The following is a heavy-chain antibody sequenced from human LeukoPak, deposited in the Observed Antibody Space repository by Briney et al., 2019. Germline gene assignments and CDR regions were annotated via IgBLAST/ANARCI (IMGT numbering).Heavy chain of an antibody. Sequence: GGSLRLSCAASGFTFSSYAMSWVRQAPGKGLEWVSGISGGGDNTYYADSAKGRFTISRDNSKNTLYVQVNSLGTEDTAAYYCAKGSYYYFDYWGQGTLVTVSS. CDR1: GFTFSSYA. CDR3: AKGSYYYFDY. V-gene: IGHV3-23*01. D-gene: IGHD1-26*01. CDR2: ISGGGDNT. J-gene: IGHJ4*02.